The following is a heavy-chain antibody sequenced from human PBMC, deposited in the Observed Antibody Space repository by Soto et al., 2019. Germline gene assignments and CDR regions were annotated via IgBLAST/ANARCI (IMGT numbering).Heavy chain of an antibody. J-gene: IGHJ4*02. D-gene: IGHD1-26*01. CDR2: IYYSGST. Sequence: QVQLQESGPGLVKPSETLSLTCAVSGGSISSYYWSWIRQPPGKGLEWLGYIYYSGSTNYNPSLNSRVTISVDTSKNQFSLKLISVTAADTAVYYCARHASTVGGRLDYWGQGTLVIVSS. CDR1: GGSISSYY. V-gene: IGHV4-59*08. CDR3: ARHASTVGGRLDY.